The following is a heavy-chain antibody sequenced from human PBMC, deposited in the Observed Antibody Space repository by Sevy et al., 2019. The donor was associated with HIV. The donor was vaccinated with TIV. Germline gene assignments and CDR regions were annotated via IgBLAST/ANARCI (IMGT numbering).Heavy chain of an antibody. CDR1: GFTFNIYS. CDR3: ARGRGDPRADCFDY. V-gene: IGHV3-21*01. D-gene: IGHD2-21*02. Sequence: GGSLRLSCAASGFTFNIYSMNWVRQAPGKGLEWVSSISGSSSCIFYADSVKGRFTISRDNAKNSLYLQMNSLRAEDTAVYYCARGRGDPRADCFDYWGQGTLVTVSS. CDR2: ISGSSSCI. J-gene: IGHJ4*02.